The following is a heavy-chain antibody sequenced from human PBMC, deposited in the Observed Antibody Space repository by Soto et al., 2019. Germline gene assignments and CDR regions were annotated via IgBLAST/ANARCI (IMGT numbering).Heavy chain of an antibody. CDR1: GFTFSSYA. Sequence: GGSLRLSCAASGFTFSSYAAHWVRQAPGKGLEWVAVISYDGSNKYYADSVKGRFTISRDNSKNTLYLQMNSLRAEDTAVYYCASCLAVTSYGMDVWGQGTTVTVSS. CDR2: ISYDGSNK. V-gene: IGHV3-30-3*01. D-gene: IGHD4-4*01. CDR3: ASCLAVTSYGMDV. J-gene: IGHJ6*02.